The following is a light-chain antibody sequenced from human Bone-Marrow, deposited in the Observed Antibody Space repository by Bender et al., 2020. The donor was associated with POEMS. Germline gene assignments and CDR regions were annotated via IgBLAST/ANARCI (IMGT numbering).Light chain of an antibody. J-gene: IGLJ3*02. CDR2: ENF. CDR1: SSDVGSYKF. CDR3: AAWEDSLNGWV. V-gene: IGLV1-44*01. Sequence: QSVLTQPPSASGTPGQRVTISCTGTSSDVGSYKFVSWYQHHPGKAPKLIIYENFKRPLGVPNRFSGSKSGTSASLAISGLQSEDEADYYCAAWEDSLNGWVFGGGTKLTVL.